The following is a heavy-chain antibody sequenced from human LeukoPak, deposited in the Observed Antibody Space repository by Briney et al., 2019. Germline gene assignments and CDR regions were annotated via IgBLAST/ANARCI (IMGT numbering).Heavy chain of an antibody. CDR2: ISYDGSKK. D-gene: IGHD1-1*01. V-gene: IGHV3-30*18. Sequence: GGSLRLSCAASGFTFSSYAMSWVRQAPGKGLEWVAVISYDGSKKYYADSVKGRFTISRDNSKNTLYLQMNSLRADDTAVYYCVKVEDDFGEQHWGQGTLVTVSS. J-gene: IGHJ1*01. CDR1: GFTFSSYA. CDR3: VKVEDDFGEQH.